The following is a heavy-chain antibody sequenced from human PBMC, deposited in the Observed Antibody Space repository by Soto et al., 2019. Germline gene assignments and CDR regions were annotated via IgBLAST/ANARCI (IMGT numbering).Heavy chain of an antibody. CDR3: ARKVPDAYYFNY. CDR2: ISTSSSSI. D-gene: IGHD2-2*01. J-gene: IGHJ4*02. V-gene: IGHV3-48*02. CDR1: GFTFSSYS. Sequence: GGSLRLSXAASGFTFSSYSMNWVRQAPGKGLEWVSLISTSSSSIYYADSVKGRFTVSRDNAKNSLYLQMNSVRDEDTAVYYCARKVPDAYYFNYWGPGTLVTVSS.